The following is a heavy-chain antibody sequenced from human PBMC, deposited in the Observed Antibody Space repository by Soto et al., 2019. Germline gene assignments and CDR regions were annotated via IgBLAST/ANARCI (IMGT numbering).Heavy chain of an antibody. J-gene: IGHJ4*02. Sequence: GESLKISCAASGFTFSSYAMSWVRQAPGKGLEWVSAISGSGGSTYYADSVKGRFTISRDNSKNTLYLQMNSLRAEDTAVYYCAKDRRWLQSRHYFDYWGQGTLVTVSS. CDR2: ISGSGGST. D-gene: IGHD5-12*01. CDR1: GFTFSSYA. V-gene: IGHV3-23*01. CDR3: AKDRRWLQSRHYFDY.